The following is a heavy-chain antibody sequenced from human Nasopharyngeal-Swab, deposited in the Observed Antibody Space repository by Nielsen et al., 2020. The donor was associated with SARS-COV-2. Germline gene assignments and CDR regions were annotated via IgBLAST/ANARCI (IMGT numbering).Heavy chain of an antibody. CDR1: GVSISSSDYS. V-gene: IGHV4-39*07. J-gene: IGHJ4*02. CDR2: TYFTGNT. D-gene: IGHD3-22*01. Sequence: SETLSLTCSVSGVSISSSDYSWGWIRQPPGQGLEWVGTTYFTGNTYYNPSLKSRVTISIDRSKNHFSLKVNSMTAADTAVYYCARGHCYDNRGYYYFDYWGQGTLVTASS. CDR3: ARGHCYDNRGYYYFDY.